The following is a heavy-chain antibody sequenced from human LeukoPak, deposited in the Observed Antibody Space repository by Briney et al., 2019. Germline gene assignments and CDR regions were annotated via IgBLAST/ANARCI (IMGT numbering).Heavy chain of an antibody. V-gene: IGHV4-39*07. CDR2: IYYSGST. J-gene: IGHJ4*02. CDR3: ARDLGDSTFDF. Sequence: PSETLSLTCTVSGGSISSTSYYWGWIRQPPGKGLEWIGSIYYSGSTYYNPSLKSRVTISVDTSKNQFSLKLSSVTAADTAVYYCARDLGDSTFDFWGQGTLVTVSS. D-gene: IGHD3-10*01. CDR1: GGSISSTSYY.